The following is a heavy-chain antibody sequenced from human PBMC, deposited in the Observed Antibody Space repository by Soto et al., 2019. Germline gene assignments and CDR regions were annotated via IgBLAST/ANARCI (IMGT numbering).Heavy chain of an antibody. Sequence: GGSLRLCCAASGFTFSSYNMHCVRQSPGKGQEGVAVIWYDGSNKYYADSVKGRFTISRDNSKNTLYLQMNSLRAEDTAVYYCARAPTRSGWSLYYHYRIDVRRQGTTVRVSS. CDR3: ARAPTRSGWSLYYHYRIDV. CDR1: GFTFSSYN. V-gene: IGHV3-33*01. D-gene: IGHD6-19*01. J-gene: IGHJ6*02. CDR2: IWYDGSNK.